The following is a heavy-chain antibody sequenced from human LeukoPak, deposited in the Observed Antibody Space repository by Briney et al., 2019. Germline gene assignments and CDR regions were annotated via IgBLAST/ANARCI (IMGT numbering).Heavy chain of an antibody. D-gene: IGHD4-17*01. CDR2: IWYDGSNK. J-gene: IGHJ6*02. CDR1: GFTFSTYA. V-gene: IGHV3-33*01. Sequence: GRSLRLSCAASGFTFSTYAMHWVRQAPGKGLEWVAVIWYDGSNKYYADSVKGRFTISRDNSKNTLYLQMNSLRAEDTAVYYCAREHGDSNYYYYYGMDVWGQGTTVTVSS. CDR3: AREHGDSNYYYYYGMDV.